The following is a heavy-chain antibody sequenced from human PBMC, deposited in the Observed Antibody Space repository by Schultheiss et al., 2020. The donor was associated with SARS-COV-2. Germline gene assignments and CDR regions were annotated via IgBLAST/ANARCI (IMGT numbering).Heavy chain of an antibody. D-gene: IGHD2-2*01. V-gene: IGHV3-11*01. CDR1: GFIVSSNS. Sequence: GGSLRLSCAASGFIVSSNSISWVRQAPGKGLEWVSYISSSGSIIYYADCVKGRFTISRDNAKNSLYLQMNSLRAEDTAVYYCAGNVVVPAETAGMDVWGQGTTVTVSS. CDR3: AGNVVVPAETAGMDV. CDR2: ISSSGSII. J-gene: IGHJ6*02.